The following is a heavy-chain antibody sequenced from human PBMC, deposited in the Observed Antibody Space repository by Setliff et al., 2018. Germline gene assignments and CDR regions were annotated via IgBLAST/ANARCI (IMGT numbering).Heavy chain of an antibody. CDR3: ARVRVVYYYYGMDV. V-gene: IGHV4-39*07. Sequence: LSLTCTVSGGSISSGNYYWGWIRQPPGKGLEWIGSIYYSGSTYYNPSLKSRVTISVDTSKNQFSLKLSSVTAADTAVYYCARVRVVYYYYGMDVWGQGTTVTVSS. CDR1: GGSISSGNYY. J-gene: IGHJ6*02. D-gene: IGHD3-3*01. CDR2: IYYSGST.